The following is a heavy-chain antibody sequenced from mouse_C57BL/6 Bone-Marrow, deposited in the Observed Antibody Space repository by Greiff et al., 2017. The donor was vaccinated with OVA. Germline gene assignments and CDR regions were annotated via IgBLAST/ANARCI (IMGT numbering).Heavy chain of an antibody. V-gene: IGHV1-59*01. CDR2: IDPSDSYT. J-gene: IGHJ3*01. CDR1: GYTFTSYW. Sequence: VQLQQPGAELVRPGTSVKLSCKASGYTFTSYWMHWVKQRPGQGLEWIGVIDPSDSYTNYNQKFKGKATLTVDTSSSTAYMQLSSLTSEDSAVYDCARSLYDYDVLFAYWGQGTLVTVSA. D-gene: IGHD2-4*01. CDR3: ARSLYDYDVLFAY.